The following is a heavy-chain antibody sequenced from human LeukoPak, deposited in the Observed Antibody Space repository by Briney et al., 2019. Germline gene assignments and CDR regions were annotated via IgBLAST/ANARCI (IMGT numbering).Heavy chain of an antibody. D-gene: IGHD2-21*01. CDR2: IKEDGSEK. CDR3: ARDSFETDIDC. Sequence: GGSLRLSCAVSGFTFSTYWMSWVRQAPGKGLEWVGNIKEDGSEKYYVDSMKGRFTISRDNAKNSLYLQMNSLRVEETAVYYCARDSFETDIDCGGQGTLVTVSS. J-gene: IGHJ4*02. CDR1: GFTFSTYW. V-gene: IGHV3-7*01.